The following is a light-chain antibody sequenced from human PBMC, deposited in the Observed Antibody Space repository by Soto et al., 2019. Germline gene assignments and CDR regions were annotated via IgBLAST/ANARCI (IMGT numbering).Light chain of an antibody. CDR3: TSYVGSSNVNWV. CDR2: EVV. V-gene: IGLV2-8*01. CDR1: KNDIGVYDF. Sequence: QSALTQPPSASGSPGQSVTISCTGTKNDIGVYDFVSWYQHHPGKAPRLIIYEVVQRPSGVPDRFSGSKSGNTASLTVSGLQAEDEADYYCTSYVGSSNVNWVFGGGTQLTVL. J-gene: IGLJ3*02.